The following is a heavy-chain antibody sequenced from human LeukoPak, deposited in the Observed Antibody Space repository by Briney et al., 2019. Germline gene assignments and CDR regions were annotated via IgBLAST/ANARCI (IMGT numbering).Heavy chain of an antibody. CDR1: GYTFTLYY. CDR3: ARVDGSGRIMYFEY. V-gene: IGHV1-18*04. D-gene: IGHD6-19*01. Sequence: GASVKVSCKASGYTFTLYYIHWVRQAPGQGLEWMGWISGYNGITNYGQQFQGRVTMTTDTSSSTAYMEVRGLTSDDTAVYYCARVDGSGRIMYFEYWGQGTRVTVSS. CDR2: ISGYNGIT. J-gene: IGHJ4*02.